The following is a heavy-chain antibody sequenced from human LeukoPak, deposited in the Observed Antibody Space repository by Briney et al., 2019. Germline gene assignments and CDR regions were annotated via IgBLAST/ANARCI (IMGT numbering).Heavy chain of an antibody. CDR1: GGSISSGDYY. J-gene: IGHJ4*02. D-gene: IGHD4-23*01. V-gene: IGHV4-30-4*01. CDR2: IYYSGST. CDR3: ARVESVNYFDY. Sequence: SETLSLTCTVSGGSISSGDYYWSWIRQPPGEGLEWIGYIYYSGSTYYNPSLKSRVTISVDTSKNQFSLKLSSVTAADTAVYYCARVESVNYFDYWGQGTLVTVSS.